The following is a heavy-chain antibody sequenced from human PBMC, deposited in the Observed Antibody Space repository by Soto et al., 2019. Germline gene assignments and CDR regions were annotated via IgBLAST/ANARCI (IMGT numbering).Heavy chain of an antibody. V-gene: IGHV1-69*13. CDR1: GGTFSSYA. CDR3: ARVRIAVAGTQRDYYYGMDV. D-gene: IGHD6-19*01. CDR2: IIPIFGTA. Sequence: SVKVSCKASGGTFSSYAISWVRQAPGKGLEWMGGIIPIFGTANYAQKFQGRVTITADESTSTAYMELSSLRSEDTAVYYCARVRIAVAGTQRDYYYGMDVWGQGTTVTVSS. J-gene: IGHJ6*02.